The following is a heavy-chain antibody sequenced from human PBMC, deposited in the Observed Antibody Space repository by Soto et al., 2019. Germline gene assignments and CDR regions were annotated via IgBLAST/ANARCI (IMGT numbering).Heavy chain of an antibody. D-gene: IGHD1-1*01. CDR1: GFTFSSYA. CDR3: AKSPPDDWNYFAY. CDR2: ISGSVGST. V-gene: IGHV3-23*01. Sequence: GGSLRLSCAASGFTFSSYAMSWVRQAPGKGLECVSAISGSVGSTYYADSVKGRFTISRDNSKNTLYLQMHSLRAEDTAVYYCAKSPPDDWNYFAYLGEGPLLTVSS. J-gene: IGHJ4*02.